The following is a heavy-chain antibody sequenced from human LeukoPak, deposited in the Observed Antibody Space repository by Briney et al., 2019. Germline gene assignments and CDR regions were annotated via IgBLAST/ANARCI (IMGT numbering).Heavy chain of an antibody. J-gene: IGHJ4*02. V-gene: IGHV3-30-3*01. Sequence: GGSLRLSCAASGFTFSSYAMHWVRQAPGKGLEWVAVISYDGSNKYYADSVKGRFTISRDNSKNTLYLQMNSLRAEDTAVYYCAKEGARWKLFDYWGQGTLVTVSS. CDR2: ISYDGSNK. CDR1: GFTFSSYA. D-gene: IGHD1-1*01. CDR3: AKEGARWKLFDY.